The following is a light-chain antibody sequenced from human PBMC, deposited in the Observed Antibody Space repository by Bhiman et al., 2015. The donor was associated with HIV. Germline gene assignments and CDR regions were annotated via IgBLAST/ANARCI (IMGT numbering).Light chain of an antibody. CDR3: QSAESDASYVV. CDR2: KDN. V-gene: IGLV3-25*03. Sequence: SSELTQPPSVSVSPGQTARITCSGDALPKQYASWYQQRPGQAPVLLIYKDNERPSGIPERFSGSSSGTTVTLTINGVQAEDEADYYCQSAESDASYVVFAGGTKLTVL. CDR1: ALPKQY. J-gene: IGLJ2*01.